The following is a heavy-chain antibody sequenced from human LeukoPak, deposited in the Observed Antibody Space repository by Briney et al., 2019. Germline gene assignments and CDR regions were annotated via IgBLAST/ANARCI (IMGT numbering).Heavy chain of an antibody. V-gene: IGHV3-53*01. J-gene: IGHJ4*02. Sequence: GGSLRLSCAASGFTVSSNYMSWVRQAPGKGLEWVSGITSSGATTYYPDSVKGRLTISRDNSKSTLYLQMNNLRAEDTAVYYCATYGSGTYYRKAFAYWGQGTLVTVSS. CDR1: GFTVSSNY. CDR2: ITSSGATT. CDR3: ATYGSGTYYRKAFAY. D-gene: IGHD3-10*01.